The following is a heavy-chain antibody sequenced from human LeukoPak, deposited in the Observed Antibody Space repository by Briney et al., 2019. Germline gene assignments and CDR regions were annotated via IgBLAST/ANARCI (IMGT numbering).Heavy chain of an antibody. J-gene: IGHJ4*02. V-gene: IGHV1-18*01. Sequence: GASVKVSCKAPGYTFTSYGISWVRQAPGQGLEWMGWISAYNGNTNYAQKFQGRVTITADKSTSTAYMELSSLRSEDTAVYYCARAPYGYCSGGSCYSEHYWGQGTLVTVSS. D-gene: IGHD2-15*01. CDR2: ISAYNGNT. CDR1: GYTFTSYG. CDR3: ARAPYGYCSGGSCYSEHY.